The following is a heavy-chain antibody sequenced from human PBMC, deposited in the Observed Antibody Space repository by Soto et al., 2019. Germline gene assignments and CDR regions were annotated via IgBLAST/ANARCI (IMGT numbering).Heavy chain of an antibody. V-gene: IGHV3-21*01. J-gene: IGHJ1*01. Sequence: GSLRLSCAASGFTFSSYSMNWVRQAPGKGLEWVSSISSSSSCIYYADSVKGRFTISRDSAKNSLYLQMNSLRAEDTAVYYCARVLRHCSGGSCSVEYFQHWGQGTLVTVSS. D-gene: IGHD2-15*01. CDR1: GFTFSSYS. CDR2: ISSSSSCI. CDR3: ARVLRHCSGGSCSVEYFQH.